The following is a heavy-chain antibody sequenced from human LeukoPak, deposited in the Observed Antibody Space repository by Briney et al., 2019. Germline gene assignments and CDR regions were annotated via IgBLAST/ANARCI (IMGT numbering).Heavy chain of an antibody. V-gene: IGHV4-4*02. CDR2: IYHSGAT. D-gene: IGHD6-13*01. J-gene: IGHJ1*01. CDR3: VRASAAGEQFLKH. CDR1: GGSIDSGNW. Sequence: SGTLSLTCAVSGGSIDSGNWWSWVRQPPGKGLEWIGEIYHSGATHYNPSLKGRITMSVDKSRNQFSLSLDLVTAADTAVYYCVRASAAGEQFLKHWGPGTLVTVSS.